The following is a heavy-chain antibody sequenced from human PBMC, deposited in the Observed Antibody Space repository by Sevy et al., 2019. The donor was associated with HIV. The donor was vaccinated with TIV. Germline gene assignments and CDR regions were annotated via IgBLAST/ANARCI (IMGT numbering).Heavy chain of an antibody. V-gene: IGHV3-33*07. Sequence: GGSLRLSCAASGFTFSSYGMYWVRQAPGTGLEWVAVIWYDGGSKYYADSVKDRFTISRDNSKNTLFLQMNSLRAEDTAVYYCARDKLLPVMVTMVRGALSYYFDYWGQGTLVTVSS. CDR3: ARDKLLPVMVTMVRGALSYYFDY. D-gene: IGHD3-10*01. J-gene: IGHJ4*02. CDR1: GFTFSSYG. CDR2: IWYDGGSK.